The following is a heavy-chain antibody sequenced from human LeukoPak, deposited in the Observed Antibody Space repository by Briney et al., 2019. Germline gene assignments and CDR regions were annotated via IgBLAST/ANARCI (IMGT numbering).Heavy chain of an antibody. CDR2: IYYSGST. Sequence: SETLSLTCTVSGGSISSYYWSWIRQPPGKGLEWIGYIYYSGSTNYNPSLKSRVTISVDKSKNQFSLKLSSVTAADTAVYYCASRSGWYYFDYWGQGTLVTVSS. CDR3: ASRSGWYYFDY. V-gene: IGHV4-59*12. J-gene: IGHJ4*02. CDR1: GGSISSYY. D-gene: IGHD6-19*01.